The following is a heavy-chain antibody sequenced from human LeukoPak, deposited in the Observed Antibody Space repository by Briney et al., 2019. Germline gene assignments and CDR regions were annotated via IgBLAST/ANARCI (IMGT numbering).Heavy chain of an antibody. CDR2: INHSGST. CDR1: GGSFSGYY. Sequence: PSETLSLTCAVYGGSFSGYYWSWIRQPPGKGLEWIGEINHSGSTNYNPSLKSRVTISVDTSKNQFSLKLSSVTAADTAVYYCARGHLFRGSGSYFDYWGQGTLVTASS. CDR3: ARGHLFRGSGSYFDY. J-gene: IGHJ4*02. D-gene: IGHD3-10*01. V-gene: IGHV4-34*01.